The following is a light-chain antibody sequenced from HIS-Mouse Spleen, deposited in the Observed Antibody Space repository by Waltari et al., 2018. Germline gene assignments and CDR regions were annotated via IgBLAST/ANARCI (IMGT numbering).Light chain of an antibody. V-gene: IGLV2-14*03. J-gene: IGLJ3*02. CDR3: SSYTSSSIWV. Sequence: QSALTQPASVSGSPGQSITISCTGTSSDVGGYNYVPWYQQHPGKAPKPMIYDVSNRPSGVSNRFSGSKSGNTASLTISGLQAEDEADYYCSSYTSSSIWVFGGGTKLTVL. CDR2: DVS. CDR1: SSDVGGYNY.